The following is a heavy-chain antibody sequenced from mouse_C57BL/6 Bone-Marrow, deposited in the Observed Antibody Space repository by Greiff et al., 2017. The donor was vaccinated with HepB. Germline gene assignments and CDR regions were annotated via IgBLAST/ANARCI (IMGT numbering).Heavy chain of an antibody. Sequence: QVQLQHSGAELVRPGASVTLSCKASGYTFTDYEMHWVKQTPVHGLEWIGAIDPETGGTAYNQKFKGKAILTADKSSSTAYMELRSLTSEDSAVYYCTSYSNYAMDYWGQGTSVTVSS. D-gene: IGHD2-5*01. CDR3: TSYSNYAMDY. CDR2: IDPETGGT. CDR1: GYTFTDYE. J-gene: IGHJ4*01. V-gene: IGHV1-15*01.